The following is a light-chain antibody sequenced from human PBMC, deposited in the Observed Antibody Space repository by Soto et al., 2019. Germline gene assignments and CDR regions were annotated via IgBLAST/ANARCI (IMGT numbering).Light chain of an antibody. Sequence: QSALTQPPSASGSPGQSVTISCTGTSSDVGGYNYVSWYQQHPGKAPKLMIYEVSNRPSGVSNRFSGSKSGNTASLTISGLQADDEADYYCSSYTSRHTWVFGGGTKLTVL. CDR2: EVS. V-gene: IGLV2-14*01. CDR1: SSDVGGYNY. J-gene: IGLJ2*01. CDR3: SSYTSRHTWV.